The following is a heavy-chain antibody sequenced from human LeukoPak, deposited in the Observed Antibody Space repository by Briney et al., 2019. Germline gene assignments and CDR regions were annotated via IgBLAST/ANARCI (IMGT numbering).Heavy chain of an antibody. Sequence: SETLSLTCTVSGGSISYYYWSWIRQSPGKGLEGIGYIYYSGTTNYNPSLKSRVTISVDTSKNQFSLQLRSVTAADTAVYYCAREDPQTTVPEGMDVWGQGTTVTVSS. D-gene: IGHD4-17*01. CDR2: IYYSGTT. CDR3: AREDPQTTVPEGMDV. CDR1: GGSISYYY. V-gene: IGHV4-59*01. J-gene: IGHJ6*02.